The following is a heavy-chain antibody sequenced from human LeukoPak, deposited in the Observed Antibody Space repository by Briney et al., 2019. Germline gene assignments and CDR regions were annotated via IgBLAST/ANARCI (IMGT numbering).Heavy chain of an antibody. Sequence: AGSLRLSCAASVFTFSSYGMHWLRQARGKGLEWVAVKWYDGSDKYYEDSVKGRFTISRDNSKNTLYLQMNSLRAEDTAVYYCAKDGGYDFWSGQQNYYYYMDVWGKGTTVTVTS. CDR1: VFTFSSYG. J-gene: IGHJ6*03. V-gene: IGHV3-33*06. D-gene: IGHD3-3*01. CDR2: KWYDGSDK. CDR3: AKDGGYDFWSGQQNYYYYMDV.